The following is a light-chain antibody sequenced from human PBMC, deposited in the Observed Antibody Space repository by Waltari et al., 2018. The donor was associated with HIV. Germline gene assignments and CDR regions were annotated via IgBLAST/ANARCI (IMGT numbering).Light chain of an antibody. J-gene: IGLJ2*01. CDR2: EVT. CDR1: TSDVGYYNY. CDR3: SSYADSNDLL. V-gene: IGLV2-8*01. Sequence: QSALTQPPSASESPGQSVTISCTGTTSDVGYYNYVSWYQQQPGKAPKLIIYEVTKRPSGVPDRFSGSKSGNTASLTVSGLQPEDEADYYCSSYADSNDLLFGGGTRLTVL.